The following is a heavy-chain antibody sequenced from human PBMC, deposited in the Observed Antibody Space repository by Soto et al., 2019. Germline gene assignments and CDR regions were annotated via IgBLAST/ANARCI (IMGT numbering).Heavy chain of an antibody. D-gene: IGHD6-6*01. CDR2: INHSGNT. V-gene: IGHV4-34*01. CDR3: ALLYSSSSFYYYGMDV. J-gene: IGHJ6*02. Sequence: SETLSLTCAVYGGSFSGYYWSWIRQPPGKGLEWIGEINHSGNTNYNPSLKSRVTISVDTSKNQFSLKLSSVTAADTAVYYCALLYSSSSFYYYGMDVWGQGTTVTSP. CDR1: GGSFSGYY.